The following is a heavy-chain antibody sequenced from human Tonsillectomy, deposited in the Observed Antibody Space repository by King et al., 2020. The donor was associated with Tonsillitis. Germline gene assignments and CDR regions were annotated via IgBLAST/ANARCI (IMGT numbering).Heavy chain of an antibody. CDR3: ETTGPIAEVSDY. V-gene: IGHV3-30*03. D-gene: IGHD1-1*01. J-gene: IGHJ4*02. Sequence: LQLVQSGGGVVQSGRSLRLSCAASGFTFRRYGMHWVRQAPGKGLEWVALISYDGSNKYYADSVKGRFTISRDNSKNTLYLQMNSLRTEDTAVYYCETTGPIAEVSDYWGQGTLVTVSS. CDR2: ISYDGSNK. CDR1: GFTFRRYG.